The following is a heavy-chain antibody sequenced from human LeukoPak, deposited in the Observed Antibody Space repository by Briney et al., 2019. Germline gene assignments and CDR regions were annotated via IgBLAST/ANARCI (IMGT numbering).Heavy chain of an antibody. CDR1: GGSISSGGYY. V-gene: IGHV4-31*03. Sequence: SETLSLTCTVSGGSISSGGYYWSWIRQHPGKGLEWIGYIYYSGSTYYNPSLKSRVTISVDTSKNQFSLKLSSVTAADTAVYYCARTGRYSSSWYGWGDAFDIWGQGTMVTVSS. CDR2: IYYSGST. CDR3: ARTGRYSSSWYGWGDAFDI. D-gene: IGHD6-13*01. J-gene: IGHJ3*02.